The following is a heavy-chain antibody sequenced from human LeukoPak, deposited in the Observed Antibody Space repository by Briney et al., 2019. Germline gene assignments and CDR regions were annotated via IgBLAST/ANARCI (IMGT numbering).Heavy chain of an antibody. J-gene: IGHJ4*02. CDR2: VYFSGTT. CDR3: AHLNYYGSGNYGLLDY. CDR1: GGSISSYY. V-gene: IGHV4-59*01. D-gene: IGHD3-10*01. Sequence: SETLSLTCTVSGGSISSYYWSWIRQPPGKGREWIGYVYFSGTTNYNPFLKSRVTISVDTSTNRVSLKLRSVTAADTAVYYCAHLNYYGSGNYGLLDYWGQGTLVTVSS.